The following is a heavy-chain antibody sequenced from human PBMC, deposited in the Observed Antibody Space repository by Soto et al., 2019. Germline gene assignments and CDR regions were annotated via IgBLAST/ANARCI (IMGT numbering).Heavy chain of an antibody. CDR3: ATEDHSSGHAGTFHN. J-gene: IGHJ1*01. D-gene: IGHD3-22*01. V-gene: IGHV3-30-3*01. Sequence: QVQLVESGGGVVQPGRSLRLSCEASGFTFSTYVMHWVRQAPGKGLEWVAGISYDGNSEHYADSVKGRFTISRDNSKNTLYVQMDTLRVDDTAVYYCATEDHSSGHAGTFHNWGQGTLVTVSS. CDR1: GFTFSTYV. CDR2: ISYDGNSE.